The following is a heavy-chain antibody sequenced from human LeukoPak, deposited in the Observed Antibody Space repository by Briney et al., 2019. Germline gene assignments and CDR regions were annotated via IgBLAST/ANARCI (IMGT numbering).Heavy chain of an antibody. Sequence: PGGSLRLSCEVSGFSFSTYWMTWVRQAPGKGLEWVAFIRYDGSNKYYADSVKGRFTISRDNSKNTLYLQMNSLRAEDTAVYYCAKSSRRAGGVTTFFLPDDYWGQGTLVTVSS. CDR2: IRYDGSNK. CDR1: GFSFSTYW. V-gene: IGHV3-30*02. CDR3: AKSSRRAGGVTTFFLPDDY. J-gene: IGHJ4*02. D-gene: IGHD4-17*01.